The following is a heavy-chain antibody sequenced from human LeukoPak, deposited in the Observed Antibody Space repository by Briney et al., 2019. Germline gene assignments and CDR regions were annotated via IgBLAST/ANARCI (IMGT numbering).Heavy chain of an antibody. D-gene: IGHD6-13*01. V-gene: IGHV3-33*01. Sequence: GGSLRLSCAASGLMFSSYGMHWVRQAPGKGLEWVAVIWSDGSNKYYADSVKGRFTISRDNSKNTLYLQMNNLRVEDTALYYCVSAAGPFDYWGQGTLVTVSS. J-gene: IGHJ4*02. CDR2: IWSDGSNK. CDR1: GLMFSSYG. CDR3: VSAAGPFDY.